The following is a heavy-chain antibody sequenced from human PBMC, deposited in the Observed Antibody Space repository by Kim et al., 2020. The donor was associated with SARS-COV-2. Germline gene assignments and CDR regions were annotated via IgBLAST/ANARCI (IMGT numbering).Heavy chain of an antibody. CDR3: AREDGTMVTYIELNY. D-gene: IGHD3-10*01. J-gene: IGHJ4*02. V-gene: IGHV3-30*04. Sequence: GGSLRLSCAASGFTFSSYAMHWVRQAPGKGLEWVAVISYDGSNKYYADSVKGRFTISRDNSKNTLYLQMNSLRAEDTAVYYCAREDGTMVTYIELNYWGQGTLVTVSS. CDR2: ISYDGSNK. CDR1: GFTFSSYA.